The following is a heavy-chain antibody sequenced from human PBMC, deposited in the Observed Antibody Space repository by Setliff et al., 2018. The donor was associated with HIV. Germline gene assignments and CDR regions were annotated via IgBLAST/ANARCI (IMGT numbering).Heavy chain of an antibody. J-gene: IGHJ4*02. CDR2: IFSNDEK. D-gene: IGHD5-18*01. V-gene: IGHV2-26*01. CDR3: ARIWGSYGIDY. CDR1: GFSLSNARMG. Sequence: SGPTLVNPTETLTLTCTVSGFSLSNARMGVSWIRQPPGKALEWLAHIFSNDEKSYGTSLKSRLTISKDTSKSQVVLTMTNMDPVDTATYYCARIWGSYGIDYWGQGTLVTVSS.